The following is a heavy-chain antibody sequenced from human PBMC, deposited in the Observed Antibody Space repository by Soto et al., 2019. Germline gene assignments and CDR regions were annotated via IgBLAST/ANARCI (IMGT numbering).Heavy chain of an antibody. CDR1: GASTVSHYH. CDR2: IFNSGTP. J-gene: IGHJ4*02. CDR3: ALALGPTTGLDY. D-gene: IGHD1-26*01. V-gene: IGHV4-31*02. Sequence: QVQLQESGPGLVKPSQTLSLTCSVSGASTVSHYHCTWIRQPPGKGLEWMGYIFNSGTPFYNPSLTSRLSISMDTSGNHFSLELRSVTAADTAVYYCALALGPTTGLDYWGQGTLVTVSS.